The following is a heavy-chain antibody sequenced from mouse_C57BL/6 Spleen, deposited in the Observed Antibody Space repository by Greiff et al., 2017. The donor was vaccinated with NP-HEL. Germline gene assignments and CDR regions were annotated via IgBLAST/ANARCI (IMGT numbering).Heavy chain of an antibody. CDR2: IYPGSGST. V-gene: IGHV1-55*01. D-gene: IGHD2-4*01. CDR3: ARGGYEYVYYYAMDY. J-gene: IGHJ4*01. Sequence: VQLQQPGAELVKPGASVKMSCKASGYTFTSYWITWVKQRPGQGLEWIGDIYPGSGSTNYNEKFKSKATLTVDTSSSTAYMQLSSLTSEDSAVYYCARGGYEYVYYYAMDYWGQGTSVTVSS. CDR1: GYTFTSYW.